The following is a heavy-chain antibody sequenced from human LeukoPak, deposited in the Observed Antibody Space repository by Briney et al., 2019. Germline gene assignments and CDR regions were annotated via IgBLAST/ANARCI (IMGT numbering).Heavy chain of an antibody. D-gene: IGHD1-26*01. V-gene: IGHV3-30-3*01. Sequence: GGSLRLSCAASGFTFSSYAMHWVRQAPGKGLEWVAVISYDGSNKYYADSVKGRFTISRDNSKNTLYLQMNSLRAEDTAVYYCARASQWELLRGYFDHWGQGTLVTVSS. CDR1: GFTFSSYA. CDR2: ISYDGSNK. CDR3: ARASQWELLRGYFDH. J-gene: IGHJ4*02.